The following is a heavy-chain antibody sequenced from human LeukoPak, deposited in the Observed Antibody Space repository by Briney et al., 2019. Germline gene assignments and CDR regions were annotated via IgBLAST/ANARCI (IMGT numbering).Heavy chain of an antibody. J-gene: IGHJ6*03. CDR2: IYTSGST. CDR1: GGSISSYY. D-gene: IGHD3-22*01. Sequence: SETLSLTCTVSGGSISSYYWSWIRQPAGKGLEWIGRIYTSGSTNYNPSLKSRVTISLDKSKNQFSLKLSSVTAADTAVYYCARIGYYYDSSGYTGRYYYFYYMDVWGQGTAGTVSS. V-gene: IGHV4-4*07. CDR3: ARIGYYYDSSGYTGRYYYFYYMDV.